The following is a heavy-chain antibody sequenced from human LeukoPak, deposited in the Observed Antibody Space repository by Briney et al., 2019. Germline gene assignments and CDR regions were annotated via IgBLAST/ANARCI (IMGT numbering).Heavy chain of an antibody. V-gene: IGHV3-7*01. CDR2: IKQDGSEK. Sequence: GGSLRLSCAASGFTFSSYWMSWVRQAPGKGLEWVANIKQDGSEKYYVDSVKGRFTISRDNSKNTLYLQMNSLRAEDTAVYYCATITAMANDAFDIWGQGTMVTVSS. D-gene: IGHD5-18*01. CDR3: ATITAMANDAFDI. CDR1: GFTFSSYW. J-gene: IGHJ3*02.